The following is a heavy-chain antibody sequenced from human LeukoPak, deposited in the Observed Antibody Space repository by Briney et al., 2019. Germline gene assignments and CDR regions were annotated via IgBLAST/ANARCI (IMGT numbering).Heavy chain of an antibody. D-gene: IGHD3-3*01. J-gene: IGHJ4*02. CDR3: ARGFPSSAIWDY. V-gene: IGHV4-39*07. CDR1: GDSIKSSGYY. Sequence: PSETLSLTCTVSGDSIKSSGYYWGWIRQPPGKGLEWIGEINHSGSTNYNPSLKSRVTISVDTSKNQFSLKLSSVTAADTAVYYCARGFPSSAIWDYWGQGTLVTVSS. CDR2: INHSGST.